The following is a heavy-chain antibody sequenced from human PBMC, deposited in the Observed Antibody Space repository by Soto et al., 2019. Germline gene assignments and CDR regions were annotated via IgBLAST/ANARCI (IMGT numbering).Heavy chain of an antibody. CDR1: GYTFTSYD. J-gene: IGHJ6*02. CDR2: MNPNSGNT. CDR3: ARNRRCSSTSCYSDYYYYGMDV. D-gene: IGHD2-2*01. V-gene: IGHV1-8*01. Sequence: ASVKVSCKASGYTFTSYDINWVRQATGQGLEWMGWMNPNSGNTGYAQKFQGRVTMTRNTSISTAYMELSSLRSEDTAVYYCARNRRCSSTSCYSDYYYYGMDVWGQGTTVTVS.